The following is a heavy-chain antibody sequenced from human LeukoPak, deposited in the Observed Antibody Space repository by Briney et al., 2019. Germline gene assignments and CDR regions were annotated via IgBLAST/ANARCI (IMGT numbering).Heavy chain of an antibody. CDR2: ISSSGSTI. CDR3: AREVLYCSGGSCYNWFDP. V-gene: IGHV3-11*04. J-gene: IGHJ5*02. Sequence: GGSLRLSCAASGFTSSDYYMSWIRQAPGKGLEWVSYISSSGSTIYYADSVKGRFTISRDNAKNSLYLQMNSLRAEDTAVYYCAREVLYCSGGSCYNWFDPWGQGTLVTVSS. D-gene: IGHD2-15*01. CDR1: GFTSSDYY.